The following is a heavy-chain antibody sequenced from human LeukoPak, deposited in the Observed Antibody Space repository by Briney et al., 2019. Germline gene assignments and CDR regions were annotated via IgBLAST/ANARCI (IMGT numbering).Heavy chain of an antibody. CDR2: IYYSGST. D-gene: IGHD6-6*01. Sequence: PSESLSLTCTVSGGSISSYYWSWIRQPPGKGLEWIGYIYYSGSTNYNPSLKSRVTVSVDTSKNQFSLKLSSVTAADTAVYYCARSIAARGGFMDVWGKGTTVTVSS. CDR3: ARSIAARGGFMDV. J-gene: IGHJ6*03. V-gene: IGHV4-59*01. CDR1: GGSISSYY.